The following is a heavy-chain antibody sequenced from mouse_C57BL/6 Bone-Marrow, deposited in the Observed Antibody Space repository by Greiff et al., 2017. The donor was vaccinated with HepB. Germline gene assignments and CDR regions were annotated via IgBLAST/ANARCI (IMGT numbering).Heavy chain of an antibody. CDR2: IYPRSGNT. D-gene: IGHD2-1*01. Sequence: VQLQQSGAELARPGASVKLSCKASGYTFTSYGISWVKQRTGQGLEWIGEIYPRSGNTYYNEKFKGKATLTADKSSSTAYMELRSLTSEDSAVYFCVIYYGNYVRFAYWGQGTLVTVSA. V-gene: IGHV1-81*01. CDR3: VIYYGNYVRFAY. CDR1: GYTFTSYG. J-gene: IGHJ3*01.